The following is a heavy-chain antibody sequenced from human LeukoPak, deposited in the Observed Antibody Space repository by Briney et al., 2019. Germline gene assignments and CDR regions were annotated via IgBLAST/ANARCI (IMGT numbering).Heavy chain of an antibody. D-gene: IGHD1-7*01. CDR3: ARASVELELPPINWFDP. J-gene: IGHJ5*02. CDR2: IYYSGST. Sequence: PGGSLRLSCAASGFTFSSYSMNWVRQAPGKGLEWIGYIYYSGSTYYNPSLKSRVTISVDTSKNQFSLKLSSVTAADTAVYYCARASVELELPPINWFDPWGQGTLVTVSS. CDR1: GFTFSSYS. V-gene: IGHV4-59*06.